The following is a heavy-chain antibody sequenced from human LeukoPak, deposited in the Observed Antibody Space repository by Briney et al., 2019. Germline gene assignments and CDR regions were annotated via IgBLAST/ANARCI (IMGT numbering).Heavy chain of an antibody. V-gene: IGHV3-74*01. J-gene: IGHJ5*02. Sequence: PGGSLRLSCAASGFTFSSYWMHWVRQTPGKGLVWVSRIKSDGSTIYADSVKGRFTISRDNAKNTLYLQMNSLRAEDTAIYSCARAVTYFYGSVTYDWFDPWGQGTLVTVSS. CDR3: ARAVTYFYGSVTYDWFDP. CDR1: GFTFSSYW. D-gene: IGHD3-10*01. CDR2: IKSDGST.